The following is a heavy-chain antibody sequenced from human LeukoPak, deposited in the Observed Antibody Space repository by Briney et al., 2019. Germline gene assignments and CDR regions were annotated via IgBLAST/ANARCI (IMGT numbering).Heavy chain of an antibody. CDR2: ITGSGGST. CDR1: GFTFSNYG. Sequence: GGTLRLSCAASGFTFSNYGLSWVRQAPGKGRGWVSGITGSGGSTYYADSVKGRFTISRDNSKNTLYLQMNSLRAEDTAIYYCARDERLLSFLKWGQGTLVTVSS. D-gene: IGHD3-3*01. CDR3: ARDERLLSFLK. V-gene: IGHV3-23*01. J-gene: IGHJ4*02.